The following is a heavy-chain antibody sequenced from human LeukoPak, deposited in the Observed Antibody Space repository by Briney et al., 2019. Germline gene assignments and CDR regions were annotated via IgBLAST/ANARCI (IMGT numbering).Heavy chain of an antibody. CDR1: GFTFINYW. J-gene: IGHJ6*04. Sequence: GGSLRLSCVFSGFTFINYWMKWVRQAPGKGLEWVASINEDGSGKYSMDSVKDRVTISRDNAKNSLDLQINSLTVEDTAIYYCVRDDGDVWGKGTTVTVSS. CDR2: INEDGSGK. V-gene: IGHV3-7*01. CDR3: VRDDGDV.